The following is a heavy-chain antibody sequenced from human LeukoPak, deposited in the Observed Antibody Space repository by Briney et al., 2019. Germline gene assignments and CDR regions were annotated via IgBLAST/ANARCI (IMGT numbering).Heavy chain of an antibody. CDR3: ARAGDAFDI. CDR2: IWYDGSDK. Sequence: GRALRLSCAASGFTFSSYGMHWVRQAPGKGLEWVAVIWYDGSDKYYTDSVKGRFTISRDNSKNTLDLQMNSLRAEDTAIYYCARAGDAFDIWGQGTMVTVSS. CDR1: GFTFSSYG. J-gene: IGHJ3*02. V-gene: IGHV3-33*01.